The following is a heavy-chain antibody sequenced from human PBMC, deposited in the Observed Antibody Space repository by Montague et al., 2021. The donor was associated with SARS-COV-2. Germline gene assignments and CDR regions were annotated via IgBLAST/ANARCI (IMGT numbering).Heavy chain of an antibody. CDR3: ARAPIYRSSWYAYFDY. V-gene: IGHV4-59*01. Sequence: SETLSLTSTVSGDSMNNYYWSWIRQPPGKGLEWIGYINYSGSTHYNPSLQSRVTLSRDTSKNQFSLRLTSVTAADTAMYFCARAPIYRSSWYAYFDYWGPGTLVTVSS. CDR2: INYSGST. J-gene: IGHJ4*02. CDR1: GDSMNNYY. D-gene: IGHD6-13*01.